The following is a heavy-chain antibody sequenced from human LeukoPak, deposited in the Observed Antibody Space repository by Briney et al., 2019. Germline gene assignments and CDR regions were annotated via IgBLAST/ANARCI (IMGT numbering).Heavy chain of an antibody. J-gene: IGHJ4*02. CDR1: GFTFSGSA. CDR2: IRSKANSYAT. V-gene: IGHV3-73*01. D-gene: IGHD2-21*02. CDR3: TRHGEWVTEFDY. Sequence: LTGGSLRLSCAASGFTFSGSAMHWVRQASGKGLEWVGRIRSKANSYATAYAASVKGRFTISRDDSKNTAYLQMNSLKTEDTAVYYCTRHGEWVTEFDYWGQGTLVTVSP.